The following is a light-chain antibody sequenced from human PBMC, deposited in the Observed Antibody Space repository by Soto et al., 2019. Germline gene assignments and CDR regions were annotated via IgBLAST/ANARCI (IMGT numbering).Light chain of an antibody. J-gene: IGKJ1*01. V-gene: IGKV3-20*01. Sequence: EIVLTQSPGTLSLSPGERAILSCRASQSVSSNYLAWYQQRSGLAPRLLFYGASSRATGIPDRFSGSGSGTDFTLTISRLEPEDFAVYYCQQYASSSWPFGQGTKVEIK. CDR2: GAS. CDR1: QSVSSNY. CDR3: QQYASSSWP.